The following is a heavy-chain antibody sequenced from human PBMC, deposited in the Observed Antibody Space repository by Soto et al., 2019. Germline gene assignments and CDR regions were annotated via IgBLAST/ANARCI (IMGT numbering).Heavy chain of an antibody. Sequence: VQLVESGGGVVQPGRSLRLSCAASGFTFSSYAMHWVRQAPGKGLEWVAVISYDGSNKYYPDSVKGRFTISRDNSKNTLYLQMNSLRAEDTAVYYCARGGPTPDDYWGQGTLVTVSS. CDR3: ARGGPTPDDY. CDR2: ISYDGSNK. V-gene: IGHV3-30-3*01. CDR1: GFTFSSYA. J-gene: IGHJ4*02.